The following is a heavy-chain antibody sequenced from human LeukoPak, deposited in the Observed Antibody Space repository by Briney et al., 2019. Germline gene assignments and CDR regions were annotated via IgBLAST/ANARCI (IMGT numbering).Heavy chain of an antibody. D-gene: IGHD6-13*01. CDR1: GYTFTSYG. CDR2: ISAYNGNT. J-gene: IGHJ6*02. CDR3: ARLGIAAAGIVGPYYYYGMDV. V-gene: IGHV1-18*01. Sequence: ASVKVSCKASGYTFTSYGISWVRQAPGQGLEWMGWISAYNGNTNYAQKLQGRVTMTTDTSTSTAYMELRSLRSDDTAVYYCARLGIAAAGIVGPYYYYGMDVWGQGTTVTVSS.